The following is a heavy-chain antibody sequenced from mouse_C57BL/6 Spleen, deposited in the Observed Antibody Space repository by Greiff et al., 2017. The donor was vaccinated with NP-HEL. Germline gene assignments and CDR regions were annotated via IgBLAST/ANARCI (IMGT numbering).Heavy chain of an antibody. CDR1: GFSLTSYG. J-gene: IGHJ4*01. D-gene: IGHD1-1*01. Sequence: QVQLQQSGPGLVQPSQCLSITCTVSGFSLTSYGVHWVRQSPGKGLEWLGVIWSGGSTDYNAAFMSRLSITKDNSKSQVFFKMNRLQADDTAIYYCAKTRYYYGSSFYAMDYWGQGTSVTVSS. CDR2: IWSGGST. V-gene: IGHV2-5*01. CDR3: AKTRYYYGSSFYAMDY.